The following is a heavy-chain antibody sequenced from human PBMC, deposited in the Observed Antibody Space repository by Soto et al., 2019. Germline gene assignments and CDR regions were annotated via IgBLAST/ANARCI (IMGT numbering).Heavy chain of an antibody. J-gene: IGHJ6*03. CDR3: ARVGYCRGGSCINYYYYLDV. V-gene: IGHV1-2*04. CDR2: INPNSGGT. D-gene: IGHD2-15*01. Sequence: GASVKVSCKASGYTFTGYYMHWVRQAPGQGLEWMGWINPNSGGTNYAQKFQGWVTMTRDTSISTAYMELSRLRSDDTAVYYCARVGYCRGGSCINYYYYLDVWGKGTTVTVSS. CDR1: GYTFTGYY.